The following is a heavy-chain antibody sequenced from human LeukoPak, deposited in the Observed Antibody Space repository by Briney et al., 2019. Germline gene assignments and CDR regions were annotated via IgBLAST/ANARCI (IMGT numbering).Heavy chain of an antibody. CDR1: GGSITGYY. V-gene: IGHV4-59*08. J-gene: IGHJ3*01. D-gene: IGHD6-19*01. CDR2: VFYSGNT. Sequence: SETLSLTCTVSGGSITGYYWSWIRQPPGKGLEWIGYVFYSGNTLYNPSLESRVTMSVDTSKTQFSLKLTSVTAADTAVYYCARHISVSYDAFDLWGRGTMVTVSS. CDR3: ARHISVSYDAFDL.